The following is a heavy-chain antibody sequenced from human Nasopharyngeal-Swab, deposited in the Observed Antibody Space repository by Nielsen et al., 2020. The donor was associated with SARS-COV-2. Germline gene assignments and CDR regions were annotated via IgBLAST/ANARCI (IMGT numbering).Heavy chain of an antibody. V-gene: IGHV3-48*01. D-gene: IGHD2/OR15-2a*01. CDR3: TRGAMYTTSSAY. J-gene: IGHJ4*02. CDR1: GFTFMNYN. CDR2: ISASGRTM. Sequence: GGSLRLSCAASGFTFMNYNMNWVRQAPGKGLEWISYISASGRTMYYADSVKGRFTISRDDAKNSLFLQMNSLRADDTAVYYCTRGAMYTTSSAYWGQGTLVTASS.